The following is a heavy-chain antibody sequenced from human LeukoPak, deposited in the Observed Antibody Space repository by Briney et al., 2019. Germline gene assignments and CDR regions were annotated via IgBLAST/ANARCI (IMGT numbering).Heavy chain of an antibody. CDR3: AKATYSGNYYPLDY. D-gene: IGHD1-26*01. CDR2: ISWNSASI. V-gene: IGHV3-9*01. J-gene: IGHJ4*02. CDR1: GFTFDDYA. Sequence: GRSLRLSCVGSGFTFDDYAMHWVRQAPGKGLEWVSGISWNSASIDYADSVKGRFTISRDDAKNSLYLQMNSLRPEDTAFYYCAKATYSGNYYPLDYWGQRTLVTVSS.